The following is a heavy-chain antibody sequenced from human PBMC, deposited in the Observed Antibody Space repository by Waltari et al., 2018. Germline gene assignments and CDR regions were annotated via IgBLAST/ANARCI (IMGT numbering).Heavy chain of an antibody. CDR1: GGSIRSGSYY. CDR3: ARDRRYFDL. CDR2: IYTSGST. J-gene: IGHJ2*01. Sequence: QVQLQESGPGLVKPSQTLSLTCTVPGGSIRSGSYYWSWIRQPAGKGLEWIGRIYTSGSTNYNPSLKSRVTISVDTSKNQFSLKLSSVTAADTAVYYCARDRRYFDLWGRGTLVTVSS. V-gene: IGHV4-61*02.